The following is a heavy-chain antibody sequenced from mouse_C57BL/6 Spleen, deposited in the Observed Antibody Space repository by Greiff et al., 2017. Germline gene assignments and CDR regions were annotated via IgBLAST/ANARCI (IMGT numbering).Heavy chain of an antibody. CDR1: GFSFNTYA. D-gene: IGHD2-4*01. Sequence: EVQLVESGGGLVQPKGSLKLSCAASGFSFNTYAMNWVRHAPGKGLEWVARIRSKSNNYATYYADSVKDRFTISRDDSESMLYLQMNNLKTEDTAMYYCVRPYYDYDGGFAYWGQGTLVTVSA. CDR3: VRPYYDYDGGFAY. J-gene: IGHJ3*01. CDR2: IRSKSNNYAT. V-gene: IGHV10-1*01.